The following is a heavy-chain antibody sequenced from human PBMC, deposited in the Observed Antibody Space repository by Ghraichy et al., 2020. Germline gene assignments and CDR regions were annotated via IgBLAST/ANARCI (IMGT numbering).Heavy chain of an antibody. D-gene: IGHD2-21*02. V-gene: IGHV2-70*01. J-gene: IGHJ4*02. Sequence: QTLSLTCTFSGFSLGSTRMSVSWIRQTPGKALEWLALIDGDDDKLYSTSLKPRLTISKDTSKNQVVLTMTNMDLVDTATYYCARTTSIGYFDYWGQGTRVTVSS. CDR1: GFSLGSTRMS. CDR2: IDGDDDK. CDR3: ARTTSIGYFDY.